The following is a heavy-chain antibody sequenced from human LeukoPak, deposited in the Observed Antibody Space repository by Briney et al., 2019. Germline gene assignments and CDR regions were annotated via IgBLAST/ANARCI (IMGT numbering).Heavy chain of an antibody. Sequence: SETLSLTCAVYGGSFSGYYWSWIRQPPGRGLEWIGEINHSGSTNYNPSLKSRVTISVDTSKNQFSLKLSSVTAADTAVYYCARGPQWELIDYWGQGTLVTVSS. CDR2: INHSGST. V-gene: IGHV4-34*01. D-gene: IGHD1-26*01. CDR3: ARGPQWELIDY. CDR1: GGSFSGYY. J-gene: IGHJ4*02.